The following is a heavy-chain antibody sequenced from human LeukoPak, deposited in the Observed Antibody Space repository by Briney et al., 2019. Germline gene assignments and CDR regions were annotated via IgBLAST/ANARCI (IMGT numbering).Heavy chain of an antibody. CDR1: GFTFSSYW. J-gene: IGHJ6*03. CDR2: INSDGSST. CDR3: ARDHPWAAVLGYYYMDV. Sequence: GGSLRLSCAASGFTFSSYWMHWVRQAPGKGLVWVSRINSDGSSTSYADSVKGRFTISRDNAKNTLYLQMNSLRAEDTAVYYCARDHPWAAVLGYYYMDVWGKGTTVTVS. D-gene: IGHD6-13*01. V-gene: IGHV3-74*01.